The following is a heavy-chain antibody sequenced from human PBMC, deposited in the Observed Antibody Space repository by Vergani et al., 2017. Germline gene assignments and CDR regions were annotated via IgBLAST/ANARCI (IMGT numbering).Heavy chain of an antibody. CDR2: IYTSGST. J-gene: IGHJ4*02. V-gene: IGHV4-4*07. CDR3: AREPNYYDSSGEDPDY. D-gene: IGHD3-22*01. CDR1: GGSLSSYY. Sequence: QVQLQESGPGLVKPSETLSLTCTVSGGSLSSYYWSWIRQPAGKGLEWIGRIYTSGSTNYNPSLKRRVTMSVDTSKNQFPLKLSSVTAADTAVYYCAREPNYYDSSGEDPDYWGQGTLVTVSS.